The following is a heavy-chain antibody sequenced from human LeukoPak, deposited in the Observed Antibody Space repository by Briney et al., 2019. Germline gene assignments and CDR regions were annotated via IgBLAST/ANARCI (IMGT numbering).Heavy chain of an antibody. CDR3: AKDRQYCNSTSCLPYNWFDP. CDR1: GLTFNSYA. Sequence: PGGSLRLSCAASGLTFNSYAMSWVRQAPGKGLEWVSGISGSGGSTFYADSVKGRFTISRDNSKNTLYLQMNSLRAEDTAVYYCAKDRQYCNSTSCLPYNWFDPWGQGTLVTVSS. CDR2: ISGSGGST. V-gene: IGHV3-23*01. J-gene: IGHJ5*02. D-gene: IGHD2-2*01.